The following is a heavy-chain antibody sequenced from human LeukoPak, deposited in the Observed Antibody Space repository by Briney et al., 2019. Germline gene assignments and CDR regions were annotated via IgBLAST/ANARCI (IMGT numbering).Heavy chain of an antibody. CDR2: ISWNSGSI. CDR1: GFTFDDYA. CDR3: AKDSSRGYLNAFDI. J-gene: IGHJ3*02. Sequence: KPGGSLRLSCAASGFTFDDYAMHWVRQAPGKGLEWVSGISWNSGSIGYADSVKGRFTISRDNAKNSLYLQMNSLRAEDMALYYCAKDSSRGYLNAFDIWGQGTMVTVSS. D-gene: IGHD1-26*01. V-gene: IGHV3-9*03.